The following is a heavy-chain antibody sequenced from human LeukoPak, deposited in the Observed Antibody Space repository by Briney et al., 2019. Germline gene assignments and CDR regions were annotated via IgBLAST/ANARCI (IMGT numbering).Heavy chain of an antibody. V-gene: IGHV3-15*01. CDR3: TTVDTAYVFDY. J-gene: IGHJ4*02. CDR1: GFTSSNAW. CDR2: IKSKTDGGTT. Sequence: SGGSLRLSCAASGFTSSNAWMSWVRQAPGKGLEWVGRIKSKTDGGTTDYAAPVKGRFTISRDDSKNTLYLQMNSLKTEDTAVYYCTTVDTAYVFDYWGQGTLVTVSS. D-gene: IGHD5-18*01.